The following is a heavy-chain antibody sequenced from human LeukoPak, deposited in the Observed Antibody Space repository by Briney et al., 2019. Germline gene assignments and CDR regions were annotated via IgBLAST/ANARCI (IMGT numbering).Heavy chain of an antibody. CDR3: ARGPLDSGYTYFDY. V-gene: IGHV4-59*02. D-gene: IGHD5-12*01. CDR1: GASVSSYY. CDR2: FSYSGST. Sequence: SETLSLTCTVSGASVSSYYWSWIRQPPGKGPEWIGYFSYSGSTNYNPSLKSRVAISVDTSKNQFSLNLSSVTAADTAVYYCARGPLDSGYTYFDYWGQGTLVSVAS. J-gene: IGHJ4*02.